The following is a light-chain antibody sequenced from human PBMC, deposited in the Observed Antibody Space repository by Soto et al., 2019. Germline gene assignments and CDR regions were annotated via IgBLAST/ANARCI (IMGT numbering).Light chain of an antibody. V-gene: IGLV4-69*01. Sequence: QSVLTQSPSASASPGASVKLTCTLSSGHSDYAIAWHQQQPEKGPRYLMKVTSDGSHTKGDGIPDRFSGSSSGADRYLTISSLRSDDEADYYCQAGGTGGVFGGWTKVTVL. J-gene: IGLJ3*02. CDR1: SGHSDYA. CDR3: QAGGTGGV. CDR2: VTSDGSH.